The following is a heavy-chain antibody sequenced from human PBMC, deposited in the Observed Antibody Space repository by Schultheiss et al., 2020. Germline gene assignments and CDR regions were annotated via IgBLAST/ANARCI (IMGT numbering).Heavy chain of an antibody. J-gene: IGHJ4*02. V-gene: IGHV5-51*01. CDR3: AKGGAGSYYFEYFDY. CDR2: IYPGDSDT. CDR1: GYSFTNYW. D-gene: IGHD1-26*01. Sequence: GESLKISCKGSGYSFTNYWIGWVRQMPGKGLEWMGIIYPGDSDTRYSPSFQGQVTISADKSISTAYLQWNSLKASDTAIYYCAKGGAGSYYFEYFDYWGQGTLVTGSS.